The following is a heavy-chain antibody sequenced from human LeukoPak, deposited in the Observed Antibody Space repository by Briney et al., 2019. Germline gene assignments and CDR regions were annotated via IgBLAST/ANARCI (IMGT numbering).Heavy chain of an antibody. J-gene: IGHJ6*02. CDR2: INPSGGST. D-gene: IGHD1-1*01. Sequence: ASVKVSCKASGYTFTSYYMHWVRQAPGQGLEWMGIINPSGGSTSYAQKFQGRVTMTRDTSTSTVYMELSSLRSEDTAVYYRARDGDTGNYYYGMDVWGQGTTVTVSS. CDR3: ARDGDTGNYYYGMDV. V-gene: IGHV1-46*01. CDR1: GYTFTSYY.